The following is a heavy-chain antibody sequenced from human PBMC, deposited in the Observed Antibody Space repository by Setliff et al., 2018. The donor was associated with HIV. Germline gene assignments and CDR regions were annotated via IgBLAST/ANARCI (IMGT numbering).Heavy chain of an antibody. J-gene: IGHJ1*01. CDR1: GGTLSNYV. CDR3: ARGWSEETTMFQVESFQQ. D-gene: IGHD3-10*02. V-gene: IGHV1-69*13. CDR2: IIPMYNIP. Sequence: GASVKVSCKTSGGTLSNYVITWVRQAPGQGLEWMGMIIPMYNIPAYAQKFQGRVTFTADESTSTVYMELRSLRSDDTAAYYCARGWSEETTMFQVESFQQWGQGTLVTVSS.